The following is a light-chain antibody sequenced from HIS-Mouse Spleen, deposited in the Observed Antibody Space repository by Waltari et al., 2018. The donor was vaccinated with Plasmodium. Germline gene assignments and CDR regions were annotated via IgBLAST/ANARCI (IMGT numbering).Light chain of an antibody. Sequence: DIVMTQSPDSLAVSLGERATINCTSSQSVFYSSNNKNYLALYQQKPGQPPKLHIYWASTRESGVPDRFSGSGSGTDFTLTISSLQAEDVAVYYCQQYYSTPYTFGQGTKLEIK. V-gene: IGKV4-1*01. CDR2: WAS. CDR3: QQYYSTPYT. J-gene: IGKJ2*01. CDR1: QSVFYSSNNKNY.